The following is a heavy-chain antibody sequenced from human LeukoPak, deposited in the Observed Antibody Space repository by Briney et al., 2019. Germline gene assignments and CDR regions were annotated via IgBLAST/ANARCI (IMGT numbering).Heavy chain of an antibody. Sequence: SETLSLTCTVSGGSISSYYWSWIRQPPGKGLEWIGYIYYSGSTNYNPSLKSRVTISVDTSKNQFSLKLTSVTAADTAVYYCARDPHTHYFDYWGQGTLVTVSS. CDR3: ARDPHTHYFDY. V-gene: IGHV4-59*01. J-gene: IGHJ4*02. CDR2: IYYSGST. CDR1: GGSISSYY.